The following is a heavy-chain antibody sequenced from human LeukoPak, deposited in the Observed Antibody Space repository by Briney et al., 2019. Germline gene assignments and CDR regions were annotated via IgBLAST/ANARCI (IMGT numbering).Heavy chain of an antibody. V-gene: IGHV3-23*01. CDR1: GFTFSSYA. CDR2: ISGGGGST. J-gene: IGHJ6*02. Sequence: GGSLRLSCAASGFTFSSYAMSWVRQAPGEGLEWVSAISGGGGSTYYADSVKGRFTISRDNSKNTLYLQMNSLRAEDTAVYYCAKDGYCSSTSCYPYYYYYGMDVWGQGTTVTVSS. D-gene: IGHD2-2*03. CDR3: AKDGYCSSTSCYPYYYYYGMDV.